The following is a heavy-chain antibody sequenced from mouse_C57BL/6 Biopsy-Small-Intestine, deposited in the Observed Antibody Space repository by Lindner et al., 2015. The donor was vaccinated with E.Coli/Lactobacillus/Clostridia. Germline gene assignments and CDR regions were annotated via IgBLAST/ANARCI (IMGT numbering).Heavy chain of an antibody. Sequence: VQLQESGAELVKPGASVKMSCKASGYTFTSYWITWVKQRPGQGLEWIGDIYSGSGSTNYNEKFKNKATLTVDTSSSTAYMQLSSLTSGDSAVYYCARGGYYSNYVRTYFDYWGQGTTLTVSS. CDR3: ARGGYYSNYVRTYFDY. V-gene: IGHV1-55*01. CDR1: GYTFTSYW. D-gene: IGHD2-5*01. CDR2: IYSGSGST. J-gene: IGHJ2*01.